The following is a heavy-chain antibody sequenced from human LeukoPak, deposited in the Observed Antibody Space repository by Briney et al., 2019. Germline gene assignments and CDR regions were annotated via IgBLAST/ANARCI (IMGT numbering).Heavy chain of an antibody. D-gene: IGHD1-1*01. CDR2: IYYSGST. J-gene: IGHJ5*02. CDR1: GGSISSYY. CDR3: ARLRTGFDP. Sequence: SETLSLTCTVSGGSISSYYWSWMRQPPGKGLEWIGYIYYSGSTNYNPSLKSRVTISVDTSKNQFSLKLSSVTAADTAVYYCARLRTGFDPWGQGTLVTVSS. V-gene: IGHV4-59*08.